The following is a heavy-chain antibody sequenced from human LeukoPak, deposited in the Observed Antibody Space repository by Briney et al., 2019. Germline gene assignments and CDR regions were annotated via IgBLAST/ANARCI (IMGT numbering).Heavy chain of an antibody. D-gene: IGHD3-9*01. V-gene: IGHV1-46*01. Sequence: ASVKVSCKASGYTFTRYYMHWVRQAPGQGLEWMGIINPSGAGTTYAQNFQGRVTMTRDTSTSTVYMDLSSLRSEDAAVYYCARESGLGYFEAALWGAFDIWGQGTMVTVSS. CDR3: ARESGLGYFEAALWGAFDI. J-gene: IGHJ3*02. CDR2: INPSGAGT. CDR1: GYTFTRYY.